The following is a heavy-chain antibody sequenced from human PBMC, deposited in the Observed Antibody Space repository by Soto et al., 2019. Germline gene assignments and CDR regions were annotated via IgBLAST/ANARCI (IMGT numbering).Heavy chain of an antibody. CDR2: INPTTGAT. J-gene: IGHJ5*02. V-gene: IGHV1-2*02. CDR1: GYTFIAQY. Sequence: QVQLVQSGAEVKKPGASVKVSCQASGYTFIAQYLHWVRKAPGEGLEWMGWINPTTGATRYAQKFQGRVTMTRDTSMSTAYLEVRSLRPDDTAVYYCAKGDSSWVSWFDPWGQGTLVTVSS. CDR3: AKGDSSWVSWFDP. D-gene: IGHD6-19*01.